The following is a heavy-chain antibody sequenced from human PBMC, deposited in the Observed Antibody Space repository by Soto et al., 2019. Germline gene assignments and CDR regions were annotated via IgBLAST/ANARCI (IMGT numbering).Heavy chain of an antibody. CDR1: GYTFTSYG. D-gene: IGHD3-22*01. CDR3: ARATMIVVVPTPQGFDP. V-gene: IGHV1-18*01. Sequence: ASVKVSCKASGYTFTSYGISWVRQAPGQGLEWMGWISAYNGNTNYAQKLQGRVTMTTDTSTSTAYMELRSLRSDDTAVYYCARATMIVVVPTPQGFDPWGQGTQVTVSS. J-gene: IGHJ5*02. CDR2: ISAYNGNT.